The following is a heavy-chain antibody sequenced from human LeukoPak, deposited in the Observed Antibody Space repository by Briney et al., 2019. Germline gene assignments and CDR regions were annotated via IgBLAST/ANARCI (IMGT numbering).Heavy chain of an antibody. CDR2: INSDGSST. V-gene: IGHV3-74*01. J-gene: IGHJ4*02. Sequence: HPGGSLRLSCAASGFTFSSYWMHWVRQAPGKGLVWVSRINSDGSSTSYADSVKGRFTISRDNAKNTLYLQMNSLRAEDTAVYYCARFLHSYGFKELVYFDYWGQGTLVTVSS. D-gene: IGHD5-18*01. CDR1: GFTFSSYW. CDR3: ARFLHSYGFKELVYFDY.